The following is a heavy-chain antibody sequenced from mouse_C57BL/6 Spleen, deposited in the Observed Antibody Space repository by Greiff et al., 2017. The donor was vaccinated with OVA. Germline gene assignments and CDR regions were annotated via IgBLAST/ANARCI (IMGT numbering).Heavy chain of an antibody. D-gene: IGHD1-1*01. J-gene: IGHJ2*01. V-gene: IGHV2-2*01. CDR3: ARNRWDYYGSSFDY. CDR1: GFSLTSYG. CDR2: ICSGGST. Sequence: QVQLQQSGPGLVQPSQSLSITCTVSGFSLTSYGVHWVRQSPGKGLEWLGVICSGGSTDYNAAFISRLSISKDNSKSQVFFKMNSLQADDTAIYYCARNRWDYYGSSFDYWGQGTTLTVSS.